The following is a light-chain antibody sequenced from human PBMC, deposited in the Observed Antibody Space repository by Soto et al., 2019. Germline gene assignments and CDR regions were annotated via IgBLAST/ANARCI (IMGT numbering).Light chain of an antibody. CDR2: GVS. J-gene: IGLJ1*01. CDR1: SSDVGGYNY. Sequence: QSVLTQPASVSGSLGQSIAISCTGTSSDVGGYNYVSWYQQLPGKAPKLLISGVSNRPSGVSHRFSGSKSGNTASLTISGLQAEDEADYYCSSYRTGGPFVFGTGTKATVL. CDR3: SSYRTGGPFV. V-gene: IGLV2-14*01.